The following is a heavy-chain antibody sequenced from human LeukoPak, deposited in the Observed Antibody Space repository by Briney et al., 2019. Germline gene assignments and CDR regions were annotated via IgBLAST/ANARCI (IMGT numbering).Heavy chain of an antibody. J-gene: IGHJ3*02. D-gene: IGHD1-14*01. Sequence: NPSETLSLTCTVSGGSISNYYWSWIRQPPGKGLEWIGYIYYSGSINYNPSLKSRVTISVDTSKNQLSLKLNSVTAADTAVYYCARHVTPAVAFEIWGQGTMVTVSP. V-gene: IGHV4-59*08. CDR1: GGSISNYY. CDR2: IYYSGSI. CDR3: ARHVTPAVAFEI.